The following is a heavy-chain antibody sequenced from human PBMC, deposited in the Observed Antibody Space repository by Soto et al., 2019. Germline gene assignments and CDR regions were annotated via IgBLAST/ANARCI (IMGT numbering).Heavy chain of an antibody. V-gene: IGHV3-30*18. Sequence: SLANAAQGCTSSDYGGRWVRQTPDKGLAWVAVISYSGSNKYYADCVNGRFTISRETSNNTLYLQMNSLRAEDTAVYSRAKDFVYYFVSSGYYMGSSSSVLAFWVQGTTVPVS. J-gene: IGHJ6*02. D-gene: IGHD3-22*01. CDR2: ISYSGSNK. CDR3: AKDFVYYFVSSGYYMGSSSSVLAF. CDR1: GCTSSDYG.